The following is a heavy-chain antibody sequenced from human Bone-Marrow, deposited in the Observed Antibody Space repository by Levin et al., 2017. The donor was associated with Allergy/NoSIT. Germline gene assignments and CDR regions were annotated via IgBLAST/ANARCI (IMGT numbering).Heavy chain of an antibody. CDR2: ITSSGGTI. V-gene: IGHV3-48*01. CDR3: ASRREGGAGHMDV. Sequence: PGASVKVSCAASGFIFSSFSMNWVRQAPGKGLEWVAYITSSGGTIYYADSVKGRLSISRDNAKNSLYLQMNSLTAEDTAVYFCASRREGGAGHMDVWGKGTTVTVSS. J-gene: IGHJ6*03. CDR1: GFIFSSFS. D-gene: IGHD6-19*01.